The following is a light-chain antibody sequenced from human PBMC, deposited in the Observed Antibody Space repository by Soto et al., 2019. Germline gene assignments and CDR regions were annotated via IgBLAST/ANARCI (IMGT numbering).Light chain of an antibody. V-gene: IGKV3-20*01. J-gene: IGKJ3*01. CDR2: AAS. CDR3: QQYNDSPLT. CDR1: QTLSTNS. Sequence: EIVLTQSPGTLSLSPGERATLSCRASQTLSTNSLAWYQQRPGQTPRLLIYAASTRDTDIPDRFNGSGSGTDFALTISRLEPEDLALYYCQQYNDSPLTFGPGTKVDVK.